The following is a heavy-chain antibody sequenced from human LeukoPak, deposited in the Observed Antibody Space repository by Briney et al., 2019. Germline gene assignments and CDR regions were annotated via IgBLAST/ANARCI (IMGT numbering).Heavy chain of an antibody. V-gene: IGHV1-8*03. CDR3: ARVFWPYSSSWYYFDY. CDR1: GYTFTSYD. Sequence: ASVKVSCKASGYTFTSYDINWVRQATEQGLEWMGWMNPNSGNTGYAQKFQGRVTITRNTSISTAYMELSSLRSEDTAVYYCARVFWPYSSSWYYFDYWGQGTLVTVSS. J-gene: IGHJ4*02. CDR2: MNPNSGNT. D-gene: IGHD6-13*01.